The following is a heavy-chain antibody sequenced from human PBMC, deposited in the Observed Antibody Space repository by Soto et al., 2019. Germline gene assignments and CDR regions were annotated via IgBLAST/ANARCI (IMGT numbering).Heavy chain of an antibody. CDR2: IIPILGIA. CDR1: GGTFSSYS. V-gene: IGHV1-69*02. J-gene: IGHJ4*02. CDR3: ASSSRVLLDY. D-gene: IGHD3-10*01. Sequence: QVQLVQSGAEVKKPGSSVKVSCKASGGTFSSYSISWVRQAPGQGLEWMGRIIPILGIANYAQKFQGRVTITADKSTSTAYMELSSLRSEDTTVYYCASSSRVLLDYWGQGTLVTVSS.